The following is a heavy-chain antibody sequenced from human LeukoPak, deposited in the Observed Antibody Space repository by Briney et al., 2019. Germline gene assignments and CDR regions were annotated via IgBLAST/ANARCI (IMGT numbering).Heavy chain of an antibody. CDR2: ISSSGSTI. J-gene: IGHJ4*02. D-gene: IGHD1-26*01. V-gene: IGHV3-11*04. CDR3: ASASTVGATTLRDY. Sequence: GGSLRLPCAASGFTFSDYYMSWIRQAPGKGLEWVSYISSSGSTIYYTDSVKGRFTISRDNAKNSLYLQMNSLRAEDTAVYYCASASTVGATTLRDYWGQGTLVTVSS. CDR1: GFTFSDYY.